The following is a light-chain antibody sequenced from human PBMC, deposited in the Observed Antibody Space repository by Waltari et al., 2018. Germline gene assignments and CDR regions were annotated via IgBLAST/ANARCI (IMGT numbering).Light chain of an antibody. CDR1: SNDVGAYNY. J-gene: IGLJ3*02. Sequence: QSALTQPRSVSGSPGQSVTISCTGTSNDVGAYNYVSWPQQHPGKAPKLMIYDVSTRPSGVPDRFSASKSGNTASLTISGLQAEDEADYYCCSYTGTYTHWVFGGGTKLTVL. CDR3: CSYTGTYTHWV. V-gene: IGLV2-11*01. CDR2: DVS.